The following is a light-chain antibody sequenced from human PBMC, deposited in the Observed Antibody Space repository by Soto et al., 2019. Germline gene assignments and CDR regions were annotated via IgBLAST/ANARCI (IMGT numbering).Light chain of an antibody. CDR3: QKYYSPPWT. CDR2: WAS. CDR1: QSVLYSSNNKNY. V-gene: IGKV4-1*01. J-gene: IGKJ1*01. Sequence: DIVMTQSPDSLAVSLGERATINCKSSQSVLYSSNNKNYLAWYHQKPGQPPKLLIYWASTRESGVPDRFSGSGSGKDFTLSISSLQAADVAVYYCQKYYSPPWTFGQGTKVEIK.